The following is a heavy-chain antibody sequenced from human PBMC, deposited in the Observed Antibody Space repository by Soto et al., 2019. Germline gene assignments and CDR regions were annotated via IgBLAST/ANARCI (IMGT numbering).Heavy chain of an antibody. J-gene: IGHJ6*02. CDR1: GGSISSYY. Sequence: PSETLSLTCTVSGGSISSYYWSWIRQPPGKGLEWIGYIYYSGSTNYNPSLKSRVTISVDTSKNQFSLKLSSVTAADTAVYYCARDLGDCSGGSCSSFMDVWGQGTTVTVSS. D-gene: IGHD2-15*01. CDR2: IYYSGST. CDR3: ARDLGDCSGGSCSSFMDV. V-gene: IGHV4-59*01.